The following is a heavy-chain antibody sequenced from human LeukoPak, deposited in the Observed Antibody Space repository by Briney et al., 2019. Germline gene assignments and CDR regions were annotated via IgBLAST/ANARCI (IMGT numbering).Heavy chain of an antibody. CDR2: INHSGST. CDR3: ARGGSYSSGWYTGYYFDY. J-gene: IGHJ4*02. Sequence: NASETLSLTCAVYSGSFSGYYWSWIRQPPGKGLEWIGEINHSGSTNYNPSLKSRVTISVGTSKNQFSLKLSSVTAADTAVYYCARGGSYSSGWYTGYYFDYWGQGTLVTVSS. D-gene: IGHD6-19*01. CDR1: SGSFSGYY. V-gene: IGHV4-34*01.